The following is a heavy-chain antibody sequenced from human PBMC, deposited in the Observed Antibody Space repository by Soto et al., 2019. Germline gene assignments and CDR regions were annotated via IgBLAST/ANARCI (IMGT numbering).Heavy chain of an antibody. V-gene: IGHV3-23*01. CDR1: GFTFINYA. Sequence: EVQLLESGGGLVQPGGSLRLSCVGSGFTFINYAMNWVRQTPGKGLEWVSTISGGGDSTFDADTVKGRFTISRDNSKNTVKLQLNSLRADDTAVYYCARKVLGSTSRPDWWYFDLWGRGTLVTVSS. CDR3: ARKVLGSTSRPDWWYFDL. CDR2: ISGGGDST. J-gene: IGHJ2*01. D-gene: IGHD2-2*01.